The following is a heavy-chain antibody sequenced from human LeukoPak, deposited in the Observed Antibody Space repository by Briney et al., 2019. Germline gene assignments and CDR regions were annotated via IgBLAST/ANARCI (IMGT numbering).Heavy chain of an antibody. D-gene: IGHD4-17*01. J-gene: IGHJ5*02. CDR1: GGSLSSYF. Sequence: SETLSLTCTVSGGSLSSYFWNWIRQPPGKGLEWIGYLHDSGTSNYNPSLKSRVTIALDTSKNQFSLKLTSVTAADTAIYYCARSRGGFGDYGSWFDPWGQGTLVIVSS. CDR2: LHDSGTS. CDR3: ARSRGGFGDYGSWFDP. V-gene: IGHV4-59*01.